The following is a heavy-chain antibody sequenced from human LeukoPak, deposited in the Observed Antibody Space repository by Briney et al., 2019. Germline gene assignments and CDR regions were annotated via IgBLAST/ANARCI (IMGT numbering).Heavy chain of an antibody. Sequence: GGSLRLSCAASGFTFSSYGMHWVRQAPGKGLEWVAFIRYDGSNKYYADSVKCRFTISRDNSKNTLYLQMNSLRAEDTAAYYCAKDPWRYGDYTLYYFDYWGQGTLVTVSS. CDR3: AKDPWRYGDYTLYYFDY. V-gene: IGHV3-30*02. D-gene: IGHD4-17*01. CDR2: IRYDGSNK. J-gene: IGHJ4*02. CDR1: GFTFSSYG.